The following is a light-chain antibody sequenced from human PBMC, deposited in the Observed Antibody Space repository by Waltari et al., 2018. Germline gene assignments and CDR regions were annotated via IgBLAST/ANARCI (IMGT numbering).Light chain of an antibody. CDR2: AAS. CDR3: LQYYSYPGT. V-gene: IGKV1-16*01. Sequence: DVQLTQSPASVSASVGDRVTIPCRAGRGINHYLAWFQQKPGKAPRSLIYAASTLQSGAPSTFSGSGSGTQFALTISSLQPEDFGTYYCLQYYSYPGTFGPGTRVDI. J-gene: IGKJ3*01. CDR1: RGINHY.